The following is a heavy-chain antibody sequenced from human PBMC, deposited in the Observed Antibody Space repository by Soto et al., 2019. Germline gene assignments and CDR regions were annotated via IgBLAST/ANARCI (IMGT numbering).Heavy chain of an antibody. V-gene: IGHV4-59*08. J-gene: IGHJ6*03. CDR3: ATGTDYYYYYYMDV. D-gene: IGHD1-1*01. CDR1: GGSISSYY. Sequence: QVQLRESGPGLVKPSETLSLTCTVSGGSISSYYWSWIRQPPGKGLEWIGYIYYSGSTNYNPSLKSRVTISVDTSKNQFSLKLSSVTAADTAVYYCATGTDYYYYYYMDVWGKGTTVTVSS. CDR2: IYYSGST.